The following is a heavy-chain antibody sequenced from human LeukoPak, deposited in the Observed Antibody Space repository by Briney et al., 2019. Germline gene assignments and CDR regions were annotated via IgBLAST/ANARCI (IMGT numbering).Heavy chain of an antibody. Sequence: KSSETLSLTCAVYGGSFSGYYWSWIRQPPGKGLEWIGEINHSGSTNYNPSLKSRVTISVDTSKNQFSLKLSSVTAADTAVYYCARHEAGRWGAGYFDYWGQGTLVTVSS. CDR3: ARHEAGRWGAGYFDY. J-gene: IGHJ4*02. V-gene: IGHV4-34*01. CDR1: GGSFSGYY. CDR2: INHSGST. D-gene: IGHD1-26*01.